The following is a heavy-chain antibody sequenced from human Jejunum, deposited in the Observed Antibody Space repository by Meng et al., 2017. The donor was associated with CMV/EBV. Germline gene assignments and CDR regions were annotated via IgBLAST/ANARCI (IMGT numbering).Heavy chain of an antibody. V-gene: IGHV3-7*01. D-gene: IGHD1-1*01. CDR1: GFTFSIHW. CDR3: AGGNDFNI. J-gene: IGHJ3*02. Sequence: LSGAYSGFTFSIHWLSWVRQPPGKGPEWVASIKPDGSEIQYVGSLRGRFTVSRDNARKSLYLQMNSLTAEDTAVYYCAGGNDFNIWGQGTLVTVSS. CDR2: IKPDGSEI.